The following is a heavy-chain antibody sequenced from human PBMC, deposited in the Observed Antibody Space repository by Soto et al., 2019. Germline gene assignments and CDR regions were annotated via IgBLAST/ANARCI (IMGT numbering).Heavy chain of an antibody. V-gene: IGHV3-30-3*01. CDR2: ISDDGSNT. CDR1: GFTFSRHT. J-gene: IGHJ4*02. CDR3: AREVYYDLWSGFNTHPYYYED. D-gene: IGHD3-3*01. Sequence: QVQLVESGGGVVQPGRSLRLSCAASGFTFSRHTMHWVRQAPGKGLEWVAGISDDGSNTYYADSVKGRFTISRDNSKNTLYLQTNRLSSEDTAVHHCAREVYYDLWSGFNTHPYYYEDWGQGTLVTVSS.